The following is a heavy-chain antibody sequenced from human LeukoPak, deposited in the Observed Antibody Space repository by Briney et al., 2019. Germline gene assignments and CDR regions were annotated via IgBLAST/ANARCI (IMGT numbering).Heavy chain of an antibody. Sequence: KPSETLSLTCTVSGGSISSYYWSWIRQPPGKGLEWIGYIYTSGSTNYNPSLKSRVTISVDTSKNQFSLKLSSVTAADTAVYYCARHSPIEYYDFWSGYPIRYYMDVWGKGTTVTVSS. CDR3: ARHSPIEYYDFWSGYPIRYYMDV. CDR1: GGSISSYY. J-gene: IGHJ6*03. D-gene: IGHD3-3*01. V-gene: IGHV4-4*09. CDR2: IYTSGST.